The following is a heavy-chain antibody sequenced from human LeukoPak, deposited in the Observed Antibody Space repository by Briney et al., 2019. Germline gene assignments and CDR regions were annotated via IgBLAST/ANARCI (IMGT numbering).Heavy chain of an antibody. CDR2: ISAYNGNT. V-gene: IGHV1-18*01. CDR3: ARGEITIFGVVTYYFDY. J-gene: IGHJ4*02. CDR1: GYTFTSYG. Sequence: ASVKVSRKASGYTFTSYGISWVRQAPGQGLEWMGWISAYNGNTNYAQKLQGRVTMTTDTSTSTAYMELRSLRSDDTAVYYCARGEITIFGVVTYYFDYWGQGTLVTVSS. D-gene: IGHD3-3*01.